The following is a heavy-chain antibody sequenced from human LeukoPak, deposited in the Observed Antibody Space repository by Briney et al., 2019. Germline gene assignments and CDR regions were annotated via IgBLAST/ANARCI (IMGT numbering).Heavy chain of an antibody. Sequence: GGSLRLSCAASGFTVSSNSMNWVRQAPGMGLEWVSSISGRGDITYFADSMKGRFTISRDNSKSTLYLQLNSLRADDTAVYFCAKVSLAGYNSGAHFDLWGQGTLVTVSS. CDR2: ISGRGDIT. D-gene: IGHD6-19*01. J-gene: IGHJ4*02. CDR3: AKVSLAGYNSGAHFDL. CDR1: GFTVSSNS. V-gene: IGHV3-23*01.